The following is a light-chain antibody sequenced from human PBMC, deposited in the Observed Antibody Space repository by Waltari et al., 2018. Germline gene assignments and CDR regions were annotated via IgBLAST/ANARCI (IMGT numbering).Light chain of an antibody. V-gene: IGKV3-20*01. Sequence: EIVLTQSPGTLSLSPGERATLSCRASQSVSSSYLAWYQQKPGQAPRLLLYGASSRATGIPDRFSGSGSGTDFTLTISRLEPEDFAVYYCQQCGSSPPWTFGQGTKVEIK. CDR3: QQCGSSPPWT. CDR2: GAS. J-gene: IGKJ1*01. CDR1: QSVSSSY.